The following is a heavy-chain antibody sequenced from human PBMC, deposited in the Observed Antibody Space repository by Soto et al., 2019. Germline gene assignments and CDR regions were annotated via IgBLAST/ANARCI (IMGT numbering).Heavy chain of an antibody. Sequence: SETLSLTCTVSGGSISSGDYYWSWIRQPPGKGLEWIGYIYYSGSTYYNPSLKSRVTISVDTSKNQFSLKLSSVTAADTAVYYCARGSYYYDSSGYYLEDYYYYGMDVWGQGTTVTVSS. CDR3: ARGSYYYDSSGYYLEDYYYYGMDV. D-gene: IGHD3-22*01. CDR1: GGSISSGDYY. CDR2: IYYSGST. J-gene: IGHJ6*02. V-gene: IGHV4-30-4*01.